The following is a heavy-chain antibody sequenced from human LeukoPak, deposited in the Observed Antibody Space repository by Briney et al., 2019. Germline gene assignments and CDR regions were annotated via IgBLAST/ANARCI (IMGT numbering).Heavy chain of an antibody. D-gene: IGHD3-3*01. J-gene: IGHJ6*03. V-gene: IGHV4-30-4*08. CDR1: GGSISSGDYY. CDR2: IYYSGST. CDR3: ARVAVDFWNGYYTDNYYYYYYMDV. Sequence: PSQTLSLTCTVSGGSISSGDYYWSWIRQPPGKGLEWIGYIYYSGSTYYNPSLKSRVTMSVDTSKNQFSLKLSSVTAADTAVYYCARVAVDFWNGYYTDNYYYYYYMDVWGKGTTVTVSS.